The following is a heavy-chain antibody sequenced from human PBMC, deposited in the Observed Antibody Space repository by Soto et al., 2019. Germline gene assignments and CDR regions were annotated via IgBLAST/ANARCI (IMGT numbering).Heavy chain of an antibody. D-gene: IGHD3-22*01. CDR1: GFTFSSFH. J-gene: IGHJ6*02. CDR3: ARVVVVIPPGYYYAMDV. Sequence: GSLRLSCAASGFTFSSFHMNWVRQARGRGLEWVAYITSSSDTIYYSDSVKGRFTISRDNGKNSLFLQMNSLRDEDTAVYYCARVVVVIPPGYYYAMDVWGQGTTVTVSS. CDR2: ITSSSDTI. V-gene: IGHV3-48*02.